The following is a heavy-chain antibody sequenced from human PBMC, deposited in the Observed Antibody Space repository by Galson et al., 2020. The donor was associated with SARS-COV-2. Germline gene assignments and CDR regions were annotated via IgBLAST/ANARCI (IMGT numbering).Heavy chain of an antibody. CDR3: TREGWQGGY. V-gene: IGHV3-7*01. Sequence: GGSLRLSCVVSAFTFKDYWMNWIRQAPGKGLEWVANIRGDGSETNYVDSVKGRFSISRDNAVDTLYLEMNSLRVEDTAVYYCTREGWQGGYWGQGTRVTVSS. D-gene: IGHD2-15*01. CDR2: IRGDGSET. J-gene: IGHJ4*02. CDR1: AFTFKDYW.